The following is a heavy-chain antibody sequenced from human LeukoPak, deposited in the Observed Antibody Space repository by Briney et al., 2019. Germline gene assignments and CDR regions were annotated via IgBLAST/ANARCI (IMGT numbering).Heavy chain of an antibody. CDR2: IYYSGST. CDR1: GFTSSDYG. D-gene: IGHD3-9*01. V-gene: IGHV4-39*01. J-gene: IGHJ5*02. Sequence: GSLRLSCTGSGFTSSDYGTSWVRRAPGKGLEWIGSIYYSGSTYYNPSLKSRVTISVDTSKNQFSLKLSSVTAADTAVYYCARHLQYYDILTGYYPSWFDPWGQGTLVTVSS. CDR3: ARHLQYYDILTGYYPSWFDP.